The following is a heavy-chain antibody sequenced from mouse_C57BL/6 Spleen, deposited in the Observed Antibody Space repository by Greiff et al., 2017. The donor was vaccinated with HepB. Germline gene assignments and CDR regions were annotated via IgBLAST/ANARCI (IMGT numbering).Heavy chain of an antibody. Sequence: VQLQQSGAELVRPGASVTLSCKASGYTFTDYEMHWVKQTPVHGLEWIGAIDPETGGTAYNQKFKGKAILTADKSSSTAYMELRSLTSEDSAVYYCTRIWGVAYWGQGTLVTVSA. V-gene: IGHV1-15*01. CDR2: IDPETGGT. D-gene: IGHD1-1*02. CDR3: TRIWGVAY. J-gene: IGHJ3*01. CDR1: GYTFTDYE.